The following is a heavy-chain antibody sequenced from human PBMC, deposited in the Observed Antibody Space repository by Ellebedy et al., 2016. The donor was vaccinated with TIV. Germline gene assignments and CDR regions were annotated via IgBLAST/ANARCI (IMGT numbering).Heavy chain of an antibody. CDR3: ARPRIAAANWFDP. V-gene: IGHV1-8*01. D-gene: IGHD6-13*01. Sequence: ASVKVSCXASGYTFTSYDINWVRQATGQGLEWMGWMNPNSGNTGYAQKFQGRVTMTRNTSISTAYMELSSLRSEDTAVYYCARPRIAAANWFDPWGQGTLVTVSS. CDR1: GYTFTSYD. CDR2: MNPNSGNT. J-gene: IGHJ5*02.